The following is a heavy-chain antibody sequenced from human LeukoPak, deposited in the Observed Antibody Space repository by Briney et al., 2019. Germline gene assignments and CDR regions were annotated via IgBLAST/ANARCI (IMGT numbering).Heavy chain of an antibody. D-gene: IGHD3-3*01. V-gene: IGHV4-30-2*01. J-gene: IGHJ5*02. CDR1: GGSISSGGYY. CDR3: ARGRHSYYDFWSGPGGFDP. Sequence: SETLSLTCTVSGGSISSGGYYWSWIRQPPGKGLEWIGYIYHRGSTYYNPSLKSRVTISVDRSKNQFSLKLSSVTAADTAVYYCARGRHSYYDFWSGPGGFDPWGQGTLVTVSS. CDR2: IYHRGST.